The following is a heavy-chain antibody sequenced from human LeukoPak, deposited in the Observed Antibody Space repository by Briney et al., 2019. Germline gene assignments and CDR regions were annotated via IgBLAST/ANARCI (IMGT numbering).Heavy chain of an antibody. V-gene: IGHV1-2*02. J-gene: IGHJ4*02. CDR3: ARDASQYGEYHDY. D-gene: IGHD4-17*01. CDR2: INPNSGGT. Sequence: ASVKVPCKASGYTFTGYYMHWVRQAPGQGLEWMGWINPNSGGTNYAQKFQGRVTMTRDTSISTAYMELSRLRSDDTAVYYCARDASQYGEYHDYWGQGTLVTASS. CDR1: GYTFTGYY.